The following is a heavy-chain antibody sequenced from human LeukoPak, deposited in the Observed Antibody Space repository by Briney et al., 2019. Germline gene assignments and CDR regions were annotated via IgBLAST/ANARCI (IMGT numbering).Heavy chain of an antibody. CDR2: IESNGLT. J-gene: IGHJ5*01. D-gene: IGHD3-10*01. CDR1: GFTFSSYW. CDR3: AKAATYFYGSVTYDWFKS. Sequence: GGSLKLSCEASGFTFSSYWMHWVRQIPGKGLMWVSRIESNGLTLYADSVRDRFTISRDNGKSTIYLQMNSLRVDDTAIYYCAKAATYFYGSVTYDWFKSWGQGTLVSVSS. V-gene: IGHV3-74*01.